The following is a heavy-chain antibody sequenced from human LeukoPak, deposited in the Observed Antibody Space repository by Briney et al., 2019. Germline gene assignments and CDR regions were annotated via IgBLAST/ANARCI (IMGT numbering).Heavy chain of an antibody. CDR3: VRGVWHVATEMVLDY. J-gene: IGHJ4*02. Sequence: GGSLRLSCAASGFTFSSYGMHWVRQAPGKGLEWVAVIWYDGSKKYYADSVKGRFTISRDNSKNTLYLHMNSLRAEDTALYYCVRGVWHVATEMVLDYWGQGTPVTVSS. CDR1: GFTFSSYG. CDR2: IWYDGSKK. D-gene: IGHD5-18*01. V-gene: IGHV3-33*01.